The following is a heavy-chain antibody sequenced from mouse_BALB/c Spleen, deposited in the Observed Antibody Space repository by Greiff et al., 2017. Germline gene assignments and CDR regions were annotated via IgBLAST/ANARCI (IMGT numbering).Heavy chain of an antibody. CDR3: ARDYYGSSYYYAMDY. CDR1: GDSITSGY. V-gene: IGHV3-8*02. J-gene: IGHJ4*01. Sequence: VQLKESGPSLVKPSQTLSLTCSVTGDSITSGYWNWIRKFPGNKLEYMGYISYSGSTYYNPSLKSRISITRDTSKNQYYLQLNSVTTEDTATYYCARDYYGSSYYYAMDYWGQGTSVTVSS. D-gene: IGHD1-1*01. CDR2: ISYSGST.